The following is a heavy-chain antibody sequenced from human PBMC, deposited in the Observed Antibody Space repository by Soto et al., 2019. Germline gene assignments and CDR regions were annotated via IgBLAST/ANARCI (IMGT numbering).Heavy chain of an antibody. J-gene: IGHJ1*01. V-gene: IGHV3-7*01. CDR3: ARDGPIQQLGQSYQF. CDR1: GFPFTVFW. CDR2: INQGGSET. Sequence: EVQLVESGGALVQPGGSLRLSCAASGFPFTVFWMSWVRRVPGKGLEWLANINQGGSETYYVDSVKGRFTISRDNAANLVYVEMNSLRAEDTAVYYCARDGPIQQLGQSYQFWGQGTLVTVSS. D-gene: IGHD4-4*01.